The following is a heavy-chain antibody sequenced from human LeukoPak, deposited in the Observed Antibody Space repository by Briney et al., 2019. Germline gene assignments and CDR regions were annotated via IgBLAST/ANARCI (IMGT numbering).Heavy chain of an antibody. CDR1: GYTFTGYY. CDR2: INPNSGGT. CDR3: ARADPGYGGDCYDW. D-gene: IGHD2-21*01. V-gene: IGHV1-2*02. Sequence: ASVKVSCKASGYTFTGYYMHWVRQAPGQGLEWMGWINPNSGGTNYAQKFQGRVTMTRDTSISTAYMELSRLTSDDTAVYYCARADPGYGGDCYDWWGQGTLVTVSS. J-gene: IGHJ4*02.